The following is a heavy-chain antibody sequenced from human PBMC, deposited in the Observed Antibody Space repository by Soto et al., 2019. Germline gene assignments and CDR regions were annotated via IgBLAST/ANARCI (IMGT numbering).Heavy chain of an antibody. J-gene: IGHJ4*02. CDR1: GFTFSAYG. Sequence: QVQLVESGGGVVQPGRSLRLSCAGSGFTFSAYGMDWVRQAPGKGLEWVAVISYDGSNKYYADSVKGRFTISRDNSKNTLYLQMNSLRAEVTAVYYCAKDRMGAGVRGYFDYWGQGTLVTVSS. CDR3: AKDRMGAGVRGYFDY. D-gene: IGHD3-10*01. V-gene: IGHV3-30*18. CDR2: ISYDGSNK.